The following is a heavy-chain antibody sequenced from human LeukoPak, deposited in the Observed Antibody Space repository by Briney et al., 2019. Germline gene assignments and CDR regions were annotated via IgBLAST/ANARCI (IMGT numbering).Heavy chain of an antibody. J-gene: IGHJ3*02. Sequence: GGSLRLSCAASGFTFSDHYVDWVRQAPGKGLEWVGRTRNKANSYTTEYAASVKGRFTISRDDSENSLYLQMNSLKTEDTAVYYCARITYYYDSSGYSDAFDIWGQGTMVTVSS. D-gene: IGHD3-22*01. CDR1: GFTFSDHY. CDR3: ARITYYYDSSGYSDAFDI. CDR2: TRNKANSYTT. V-gene: IGHV3-72*01.